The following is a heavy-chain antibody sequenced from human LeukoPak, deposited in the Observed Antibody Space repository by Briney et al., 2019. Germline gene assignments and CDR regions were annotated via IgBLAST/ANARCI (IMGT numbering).Heavy chain of an antibody. CDR1: GGTFSSYA. V-gene: IGHV1-69*04. D-gene: IGHD2-2*01. J-gene: IGHJ4*02. CDR3: ARSMPASSTYYFDY. CDR2: IIPILGIA. Sequence: ASVKVSCKASGGTFSSYAISWVRQAPGQGLEWMGRIIPILGIANYAQKFQGRVTITADKSTSTAYMVLSSLRSEDTAVYYCARSMPASSTYYFDYWGQGTLVTVSS.